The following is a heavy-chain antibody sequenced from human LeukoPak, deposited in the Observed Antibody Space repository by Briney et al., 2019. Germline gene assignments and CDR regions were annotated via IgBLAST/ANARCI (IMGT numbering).Heavy chain of an antibody. V-gene: IGHV3-72*01. CDR1: GFLFSHHY. Sequence: LGGSLRLSCGAPGFLFSHHYMDSVRQAPGRRLELVGRTRYKAHSFTTEYAASVKGRFTISRDDSKSSVYLQMNSLKTEDTAVYYCARVSRTGSGGHYSYYGLDVWGKGTTVTVSS. CDR3: ARVSRTGSGGHYSYYGLDV. J-gene: IGHJ6*04. CDR2: TRYKAHSFTT. D-gene: IGHD3-10*01.